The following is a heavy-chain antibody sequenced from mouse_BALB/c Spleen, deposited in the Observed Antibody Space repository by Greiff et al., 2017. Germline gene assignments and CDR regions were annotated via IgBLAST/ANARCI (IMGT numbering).Heavy chain of an antibody. Sequence: DVMLVESGGGLVQPGGSRKLSCAASGFTFSDYGMAWVRQAPGKGPEWVAFISNLAYSIYYADTVTGRFTISRENAKNTLYLEMSSLRSEDTAMYYCASAIDGYSYAMDYWGQGTSVTVSS. D-gene: IGHD2-3*01. CDR3: ASAIDGYSYAMDY. CDR1: GFTFSDYG. CDR2: ISNLAYSI. V-gene: IGHV5-15*02. J-gene: IGHJ4*01.